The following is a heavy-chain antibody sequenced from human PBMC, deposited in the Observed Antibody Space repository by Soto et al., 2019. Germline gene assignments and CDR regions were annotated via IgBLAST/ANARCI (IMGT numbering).Heavy chain of an antibody. D-gene: IGHD3-10*01. CDR3: AKSSFGIISLYYYGMDV. CDR1: GFTFSNYA. Sequence: ESLRLSGAASGFTFSNYAMNWVRQAPGKGLEWVSGISGSGGSSYSADSVKGRFTISRDNSKNTLFLQTNSLRAEDTAMYYCAKSSFGIISLYYYGMDVWGQGTTVTVS. J-gene: IGHJ6*02. CDR2: ISGSGGSS. V-gene: IGHV3-23*01.